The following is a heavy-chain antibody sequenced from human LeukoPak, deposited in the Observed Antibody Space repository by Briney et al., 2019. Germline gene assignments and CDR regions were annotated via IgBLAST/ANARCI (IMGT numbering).Heavy chain of an antibody. J-gene: IGHJ4*02. CDR1: GGSFSGYY. CDR3: ANFYAYSSGWYRGVDY. D-gene: IGHD6-19*01. V-gene: IGHV4-34*01. CDR2: INHSGST. Sequence: SETLSLTCAVYGGSFSGYYWSWIRQPPGKGLEWIGEINHSGSTNYNPSLKSRVTISVETSKNQFSLKLSSVTAADTAVYYCANFYAYSSGWYRGVDYWGQGTLVTVSS.